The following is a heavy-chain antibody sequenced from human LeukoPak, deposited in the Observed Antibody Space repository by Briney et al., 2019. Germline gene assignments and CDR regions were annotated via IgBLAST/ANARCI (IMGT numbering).Heavy chain of an antibody. CDR3: ATDSSSYPGGDY. V-gene: IGHV4-38-2*01. Sequence: KASETLSLTCAVSGYSISSGYYWGWIRQPPGKGLEWIGSIYHSGSTYYNPSLKSRVTISVDTSKNQFSLKLSSVSAADTAVYYCATDSSSYPGGDYWGQGTLVTVSS. J-gene: IGHJ4*02. CDR2: IYHSGST. D-gene: IGHD6-13*01. CDR1: GYSISSGYY.